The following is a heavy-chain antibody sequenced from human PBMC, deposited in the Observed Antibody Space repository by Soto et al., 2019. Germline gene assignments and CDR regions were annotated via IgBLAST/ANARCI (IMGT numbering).Heavy chain of an antibody. CDR1: GFTFSDFA. CDR2: IYGGGNGP. D-gene: IGHD2-2*03. Sequence: EVQVLESGGGLVQPGGSLRLSCAATGFTFSDFAMSWVRQAPGKGLEWVSSIYGGGNGPHYADSVKGRVTISRDNSKNTLYLQMNSLRAEDTALYYCAKMEGMDPWAYSFDYWGQGTLVTVSS. V-gene: IGHV3-23*01. CDR3: AKMEGMDPWAYSFDY. J-gene: IGHJ4*02.